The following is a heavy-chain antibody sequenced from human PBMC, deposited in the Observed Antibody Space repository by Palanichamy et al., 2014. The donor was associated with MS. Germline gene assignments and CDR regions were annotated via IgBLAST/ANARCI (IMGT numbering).Heavy chain of an antibody. V-gene: IGHV1-18*04. Sequence: QVQLVQSGAEVKEPGASVRVSCKASGYTFSSYGISWARQAPGQGLEWMGWISTYNGNTKYAQKFQDRVTMTTDTSTTTAHMDLRSLRSDDSAVYFCARDIGPVPGDYYYGLDVWGQGTTATVPS. D-gene: IGHD3-10*01. J-gene: IGHJ6*02. CDR1: GYTFSSYG. CDR3: ARDIGPVPGDYYYGLDV. CDR2: ISTYNGNT.